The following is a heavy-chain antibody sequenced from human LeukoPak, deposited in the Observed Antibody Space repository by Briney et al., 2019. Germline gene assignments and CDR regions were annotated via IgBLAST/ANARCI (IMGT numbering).Heavy chain of an antibody. Sequence: GRSLRLSCAASGFTFDDYAMHWVRQAPGKGLEWVSGISWNSGSIGYADSVKGRFTISRDNAKNSLYLQMNSLRAEDTALYYCAKATSIYSSRGYYFDYWGQGTLVTVSS. D-gene: IGHD6-13*01. V-gene: IGHV3-9*01. CDR2: ISWNSGSI. CDR3: AKATSIYSSRGYYFDY. J-gene: IGHJ4*02. CDR1: GFTFDDYA.